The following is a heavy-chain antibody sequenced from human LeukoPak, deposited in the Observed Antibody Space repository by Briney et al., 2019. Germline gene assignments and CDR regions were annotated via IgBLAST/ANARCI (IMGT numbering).Heavy chain of an antibody. CDR2: ISTSSSTI. CDR1: GFTFSSYS. J-gene: IGHJ3*02. Sequence: GALRLSCAASGFTFSSYSMNWVRQAPGKGLEWVSYISTSSSTIYYADSVKGRFTISRDNAKNSLYLQMNSLRAEDTAVYYCASMRGRFLHPDTPNDAFDIWGQGTMVTVSS. D-gene: IGHD3-3*01. CDR3: ASMRGRFLHPDTPNDAFDI. V-gene: IGHV3-48*01.